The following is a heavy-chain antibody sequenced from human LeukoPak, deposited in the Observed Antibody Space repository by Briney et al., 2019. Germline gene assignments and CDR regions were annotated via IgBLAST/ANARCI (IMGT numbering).Heavy chain of an antibody. V-gene: IGHV1-18*01. CDR2: ISGYNGKT. CDR3: ARAGFTVVRGAMDV. CDR1: GYTFTSHG. D-gene: IGHD3-10*01. J-gene: IGHJ6*02. Sequence: VSVKVSCKASGYTFTSHGVGWVRQAPGQGLEWMGWISGYNGKTNYAQKFQGRLTLTTETSTNTAQMELKSLTSDDTAIYYCARAGFTVVRGAMDVWGQGTTVTVSS.